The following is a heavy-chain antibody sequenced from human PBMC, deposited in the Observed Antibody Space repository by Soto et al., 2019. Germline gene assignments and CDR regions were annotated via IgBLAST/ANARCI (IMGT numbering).Heavy chain of an antibody. CDR2: IYHSGST. V-gene: IGHV4-30-2*01. Sequence: SETLSLTCAVSGGSISSGGYPWSWIRQPPGKGLEWIGYIYHSGSTYYNPSLKSRVTISVDRSKNQFSLKLSSVTAADTAVYYCARGGTMVRGVTNWFDPWGQGTLVTVSS. CDR3: ARGGTMVRGVTNWFDP. CDR1: GGSISSGGYP. D-gene: IGHD3-10*01. J-gene: IGHJ5*02.